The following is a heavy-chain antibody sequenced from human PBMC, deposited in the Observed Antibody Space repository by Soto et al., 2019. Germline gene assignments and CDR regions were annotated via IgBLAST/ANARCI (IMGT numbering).Heavy chain of an antibody. CDR3: AKDVLLWFGESPSRSDY. CDR1: GFTFSSYA. CDR2: ISGSGGST. J-gene: IGHJ4*02. V-gene: IGHV3-23*01. Sequence: EVQLLESGGGLVQPGGSLRLSCAASGFTFSSYAMNWVRQAPGKGLEWVSAISGSGGSTYYADSGKGRFTISRDNSKNTLYLQMNSLRAEDTAVYYCAKDVLLWFGESPSRSDYWGQGTLVTVSS. D-gene: IGHD3-10*01.